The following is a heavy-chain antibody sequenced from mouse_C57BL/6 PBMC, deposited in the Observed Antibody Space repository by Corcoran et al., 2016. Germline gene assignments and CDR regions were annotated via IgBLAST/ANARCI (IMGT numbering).Heavy chain of an antibody. CDR2: INTYSGVP. Sequence: QIQLVQSGPELKKPGEPVKISCKASGYTFTTYGMSWVKQAPGKGLKWMGWINTYSGVPTYADDFKGRFAFSLENSASTAYLQINNLKNEDTATYFCARLYDYDPFDYWGQGTTLTVSS. J-gene: IGHJ2*01. CDR3: ARLYDYDPFDY. D-gene: IGHD2-4*01. V-gene: IGHV9-3*01. CDR1: GYTFTTYG.